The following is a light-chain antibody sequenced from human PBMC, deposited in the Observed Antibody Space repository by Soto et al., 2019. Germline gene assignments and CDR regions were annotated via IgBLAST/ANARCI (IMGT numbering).Light chain of an antibody. J-gene: IGLJ2*01. Sequence: QSALTQPASVSGSPGQSITISCTGSSSYVGGYNYVSWYQQHPGKAPKLMIYEVSNRPSGVSNRFSGSKSGNTASLTISGLQAADEADYDCSSYTSSTTLVFGGGTKVTVL. CDR1: SSYVGGYNY. CDR2: EVS. V-gene: IGLV2-14*01. CDR3: SSYTSSTTLV.